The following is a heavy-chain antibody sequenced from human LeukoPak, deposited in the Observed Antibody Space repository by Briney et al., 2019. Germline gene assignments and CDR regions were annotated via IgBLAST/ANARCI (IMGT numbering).Heavy chain of an antibody. V-gene: IGHV3-49*04. CDR3: TRDWYYYHSSDYYLLFDY. CDR1: GFTFSIYA. J-gene: IGHJ4*02. D-gene: IGHD3-22*01. CDR2: IRSKAYGGTT. Sequence: GGSLRLSCAASGFTFSIYAMSWVRQAPGKGLEWVGFIRSKAYGGTTEYAASVKGRFTISRDDSKSIAYLQMNSLKTEDTAVYYCTRDWYYYHSSDYYLLFDYWGQGTQVTVSS.